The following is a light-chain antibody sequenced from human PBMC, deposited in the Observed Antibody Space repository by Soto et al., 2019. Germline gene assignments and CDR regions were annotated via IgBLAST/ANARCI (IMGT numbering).Light chain of an antibody. V-gene: IGKV3D-20*01. CDR1: QSVGSTY. Sequence: EIVLTQSPATLSLSPGERATLSCGASQSVGSTYLAWFQQKPGLAPRLLIYDASNRATGIPDRFSGSGSGTEFTLTISRLEPEDFAVYFCQQYGTSPITFGQGTRLEIK. J-gene: IGKJ5*01. CDR3: QQYGTSPIT. CDR2: DAS.